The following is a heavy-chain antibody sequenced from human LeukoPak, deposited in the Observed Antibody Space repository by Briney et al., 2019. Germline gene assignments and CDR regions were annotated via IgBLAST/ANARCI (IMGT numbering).Heavy chain of an antibody. Sequence: GGSLRLSCAASGFTFGSYAMHWVRQAPGKGLEWVAVISYDGSNKYYADSVKGRFTISRDNSKNTLYLQMNSLRAEDTALYYCARDYSGGYNGYFDYWGQGTLVTVSS. J-gene: IGHJ4*02. V-gene: IGHV3-30*04. CDR1: GFTFGSYA. CDR2: ISYDGSNK. CDR3: ARDYSGGYNGYFDY. D-gene: IGHD5-24*01.